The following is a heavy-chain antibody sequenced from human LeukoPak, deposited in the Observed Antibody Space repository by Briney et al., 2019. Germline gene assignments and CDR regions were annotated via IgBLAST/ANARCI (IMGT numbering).Heavy chain of an antibody. V-gene: IGHV4-34*01. Sequence: PSETLSLTCAVYGGSFSGYYWSWIRQPPGKGLEWIGEINHSGSTNYNPSLKSRVTMSVDTSKNQFSLKLTSVTAADTAVYYCARSTGFYYKIDSWGRGTLVTVSS. CDR1: GGSFSGYY. J-gene: IGHJ4*02. D-gene: IGHD3-22*01. CDR3: ARSTGFYYKIDS. CDR2: INHSGST.